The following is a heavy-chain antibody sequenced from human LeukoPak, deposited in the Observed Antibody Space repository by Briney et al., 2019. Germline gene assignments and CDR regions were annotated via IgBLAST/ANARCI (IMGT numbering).Heavy chain of an antibody. J-gene: IGHJ4*02. CDR3: ARHLYFDY. V-gene: IGHV3-23*01. Sequence: GGSLRLSCAASGFTLSSYAMSWVRQAPGKGLEWVSTISGSGGTTSYADSVKGRFTISRDNSKNTLYLQMNSLRTEDTAVYYCARHLYFDYWGQGTLVTVSS. CDR1: GFTLSSYA. CDR2: ISGSGGTT.